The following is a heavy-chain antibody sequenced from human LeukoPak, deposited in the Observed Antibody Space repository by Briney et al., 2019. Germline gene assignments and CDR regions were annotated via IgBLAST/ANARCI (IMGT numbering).Heavy chain of an antibody. CDR1: GYTFTSYY. J-gene: IGHJ3*02. CDR2: INPSGGST. D-gene: IGHD5-12*01. V-gene: IGHV1-46*01. CDR3: ARDPYSSGRYSGSFDI. Sequence: ASVKVSCKASGYTFTSYYMHWVRQAPGQGLEWMGIINPSGGSTSYAQKFQGRVTMTRDTSTSTVYMELSSLRSEDTAVYYCARDPYSSGRYSGSFDIWGQGTMVTVSS.